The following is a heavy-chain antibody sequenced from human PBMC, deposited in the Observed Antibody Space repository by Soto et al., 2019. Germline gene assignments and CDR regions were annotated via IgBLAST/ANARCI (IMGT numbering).Heavy chain of an antibody. Sequence: QVQLVESGGDLVKPGGSLRLSCAASRFTFSDYYMSWIRQAPGKGLEWVSYISSSGSTIYYADSVKGRFTISRDNAKNSLYLQMNSLRDEDTAVYYCASRLRDSYGYLYWGQGTLVTVSS. V-gene: IGHV3-11*01. CDR1: RFTFSDYY. D-gene: IGHD5-18*01. CDR3: ASRLRDSYGYLY. J-gene: IGHJ4*02. CDR2: ISSSGSTI.